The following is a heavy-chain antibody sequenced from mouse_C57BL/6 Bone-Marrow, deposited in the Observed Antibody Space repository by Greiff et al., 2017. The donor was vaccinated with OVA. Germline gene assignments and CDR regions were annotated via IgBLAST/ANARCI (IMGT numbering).Heavy chain of an antibody. Sequence: QVQLQQSGAELVRPGASVTLSCKASGYTFTDYEMHWVKQTPVHGLEWIGAIDPETGGTAYNQKFKGKAILTADKSSSTAYMELRSLTSEDSAVYYGTRGHPILYYYAMDYWGQGTSVTVSS. CDR1: GYTFTDYE. V-gene: IGHV1-15*01. CDR3: TRGHPILYYYAMDY. CDR2: IDPETGGT. D-gene: IGHD6-1*01. J-gene: IGHJ4*01.